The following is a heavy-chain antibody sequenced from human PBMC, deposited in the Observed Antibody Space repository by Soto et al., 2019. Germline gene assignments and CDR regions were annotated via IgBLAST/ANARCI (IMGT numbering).Heavy chain of an antibody. Sequence: SXTLSLTCTVTGGSISNSSYYWGWIRQPPEKGLEWIGSIYYSGSTDYNPYLESRVTISVDTAKTQFALRLSSVTASDTAVYYCARGGPSKYCSRTSCSTDAFDIWGHGTMVTVS. CDR1: GGSISNSSYY. D-gene: IGHD2-2*01. V-gene: IGHV4-39*01. CDR2: IYYSGST. CDR3: ARGGPSKYCSRTSCSTDAFDI. J-gene: IGHJ3*02.